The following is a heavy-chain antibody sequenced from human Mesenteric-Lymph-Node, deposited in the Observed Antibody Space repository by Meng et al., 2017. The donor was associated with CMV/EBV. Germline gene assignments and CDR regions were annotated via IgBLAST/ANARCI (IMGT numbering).Heavy chain of an antibody. J-gene: IGHJ5*02. CDR1: GGSFSGYY. CDR2: INHSGST. CDR3: ARVRSMIVVVISRSNWFDP. V-gene: IGHV4-34*01. D-gene: IGHD3-22*01. Sequence: SETLSLTCVVYGGSFSGYYWSWIRQPPGKGLEWIGEINHSGSTNYNPSLKSRVTISVDTSKNQFSLKLSSVTAADTAVYYCARVRSMIVVVISRSNWFDPWGQGTLVTVSS.